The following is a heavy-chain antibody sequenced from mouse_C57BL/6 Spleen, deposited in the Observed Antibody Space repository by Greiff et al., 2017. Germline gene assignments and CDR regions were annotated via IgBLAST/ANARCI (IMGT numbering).Heavy chain of an antibody. D-gene: IGHD1-1*01. CDR3: TYYGSSYYFDY. V-gene: IGHV14-1*01. CDR2: IDPEDGDT. Sequence: VQLQQSGAELVRPGASVKLSCTASGFNIKDYYMHWVKQRPEQGLEWIGRIDPEDGDTEYAPKFQGKATMTADTSSNTAYLQLSSLTSEDTAVYYCTYYGSSYYFDYWGQGTTLTVSS. CDR1: GFNIKDYY. J-gene: IGHJ2*01.